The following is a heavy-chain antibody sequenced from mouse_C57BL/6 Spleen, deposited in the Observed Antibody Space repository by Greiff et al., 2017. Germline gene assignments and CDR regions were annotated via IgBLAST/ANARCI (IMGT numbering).Heavy chain of an antibody. CDR2: INPNNGGT. J-gene: IGHJ1*03. Sequence: EVQLQQSGPELVKPGASVKIPCKASGYTFTDYNMDWVKQSHGKSLEWIGDINPNNGGTIYNQKFKGKATLTVDKSSSTAYMELRSLTSEDTAVYYCARRTTPLRFDVWGTGTTVTVSS. V-gene: IGHV1-18*01. CDR3: ARRTTPLRFDV. D-gene: IGHD1-1*01. CDR1: GYTFTDYN.